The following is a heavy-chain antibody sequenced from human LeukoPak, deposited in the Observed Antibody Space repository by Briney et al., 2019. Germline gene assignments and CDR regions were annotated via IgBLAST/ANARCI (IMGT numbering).Heavy chain of an antibody. CDR2: LNHSGST. CDR3: ARTSIITMVRGVLDY. V-gene: IGHV4-34*01. CDR1: GGSFSGYY. D-gene: IGHD3-10*01. Sequence: SETLSLTCAVYGGSFSGYYWSWIRRPPGKGLVWIGELNHSGSTDYNPSLKSRVTISVDTSKNQFSLKLSSVTAADTAVYYCARTSIITMVRGVLDYWGQGTLVTVST. J-gene: IGHJ4*02.